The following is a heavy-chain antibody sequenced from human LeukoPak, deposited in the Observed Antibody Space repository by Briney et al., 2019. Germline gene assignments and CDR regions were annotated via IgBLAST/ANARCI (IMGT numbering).Heavy chain of an antibody. Sequence: ASVKVSCKASGYTFTSYGISWVRQAPGQGLEWMGWISAYNGNTNYAQKLQGRVTMTIDTSTSTAYMELRSLRSDDTAVYYCARDIVATISMHWFDPWGQGTLVTVSS. V-gene: IGHV1-18*01. D-gene: IGHD5-12*01. CDR3: ARDIVATISMHWFDP. CDR2: ISAYNGNT. J-gene: IGHJ5*02. CDR1: GYTFTSYG.